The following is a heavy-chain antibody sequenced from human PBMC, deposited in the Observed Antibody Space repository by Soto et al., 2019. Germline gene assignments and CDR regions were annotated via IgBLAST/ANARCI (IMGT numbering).Heavy chain of an antibody. Sequence: QVQLVQSGAEVKKPGASVKVSCKASGYTFTSYGISWVRQAPGQGLEWMGWTSAYKGNTNYAQKLQGRVTMTTDTSTSTAYMELRSLRSDDTAVYYCARRQWLVGGYYYGMDVWRQGTTVTVSS. CDR3: ARRQWLVGGYYYGMDV. D-gene: IGHD6-19*01. CDR1: GYTFTSYG. V-gene: IGHV1-18*01. J-gene: IGHJ6*02. CDR2: TSAYKGNT.